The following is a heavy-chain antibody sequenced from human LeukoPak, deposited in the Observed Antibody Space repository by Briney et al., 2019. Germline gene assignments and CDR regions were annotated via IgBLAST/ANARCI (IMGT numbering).Heavy chain of an antibody. CDR1: GGSISSGNW. Sequence: SETLSLTCTVSGGSISSGNWWSWVRQPPGKGLEWFGEIHHTGNTNYNPSLKSRVTISIDKSKNQFSLKLRSVTAAETAVYYCAALLKGVVATGAPWGQGTLVTVSS. V-gene: IGHV4-4*02. CDR2: IHHTGNT. J-gene: IGHJ5*02. CDR3: AALLKGVVATGAP. D-gene: IGHD2-15*01.